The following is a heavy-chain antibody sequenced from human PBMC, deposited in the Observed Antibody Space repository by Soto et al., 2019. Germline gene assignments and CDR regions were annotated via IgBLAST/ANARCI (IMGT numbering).Heavy chain of an antibody. D-gene: IGHD1-26*01. CDR2: ISSSSSYI. Sequence: PGGSLRLSCAASGFTFSSYSMNWVRQAPGKGLEWVSSISSSSSYIYYAGSVKGRFTISRDNAKNSLYLQMNSLRAEDTAVYYCARAPVGATFDYWGQGTLVTVSS. CDR3: ARAPVGATFDY. CDR1: GFTFSSYS. J-gene: IGHJ4*02. V-gene: IGHV3-21*01.